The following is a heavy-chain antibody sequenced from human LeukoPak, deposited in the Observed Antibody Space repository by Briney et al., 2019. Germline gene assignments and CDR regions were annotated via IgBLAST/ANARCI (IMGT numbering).Heavy chain of an antibody. D-gene: IGHD3-10*01. CDR2: INSDGSST. J-gene: IGHJ6*02. Sequence: PGGSLRLSCAASGFTFSSYWMHWVRQAPGKGLVWVSRINSDGSSTSYADSVKGRFTISRDNAKNTLYLQMNSLRAEDTAVYYCARDMYGSGSYNYYYYGMDVWGQGTTVTVSS. CDR1: GFTFSSYW. V-gene: IGHV3-74*01. CDR3: ARDMYGSGSYNYYYYGMDV.